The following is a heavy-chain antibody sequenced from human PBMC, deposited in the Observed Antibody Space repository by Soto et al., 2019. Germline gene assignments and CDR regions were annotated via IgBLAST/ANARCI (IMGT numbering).Heavy chain of an antibody. J-gene: IGHJ3*02. CDR2: IIPIFGTA. CDR3: ARDKYYDFWSGYYVVGAFDI. CDR1: GGTFSSYA. D-gene: IGHD3-3*01. Sequence: QVQLVQSGAEVKKPGSSVKVSCKASGGTFSSYAISWVRQAPGQGLEWMGGIIPIFGTANYAQKFQGRVTITADESTSTAYRELSSLRSEDTAVYYCARDKYYDFWSGYYVVGAFDIWGQGTMVTVSS. V-gene: IGHV1-69*01.